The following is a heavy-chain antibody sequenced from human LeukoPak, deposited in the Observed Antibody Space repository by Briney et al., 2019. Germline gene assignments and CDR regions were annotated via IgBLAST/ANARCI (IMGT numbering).Heavy chain of an antibody. J-gene: IGHJ6*03. D-gene: IGHD3-10*01. CDR1: GGSISSGDYY. CDR2: IYYSGST. V-gene: IGHV4-30-4*08. CDR3: ARTPPKIITMVRGVPYYMDV. Sequence: SETLSLTCTVSGGSISSGDYYWSWIRQPPGKGLEWIGYIYYSGSTYYNPSLKSRVTISVDTSKNQFSLKLSSVTAADTAVYYCARTPPKIITMVRGVPYYMDVWGKGTTVTVSS.